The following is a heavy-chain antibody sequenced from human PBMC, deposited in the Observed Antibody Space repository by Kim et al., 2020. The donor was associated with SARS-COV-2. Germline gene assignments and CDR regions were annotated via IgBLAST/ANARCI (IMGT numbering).Heavy chain of an antibody. CDR1: GGSISSSSYY. Sequence: SETLSLTCTVSGGSISSSSYYWGWIRQPPGKGLDWIGSIYYSGSTYYNTSLNSRVTISVDTSKNQFSLKLSSVTAADTAVYYCASFAAHDAFDIWDQGTMVSVSS. V-gene: IGHV4-39*01. CDR2: IYYSGST. J-gene: IGHJ3*02. CDR3: ASFAAHDAFDI. D-gene: IGHD6-13*01.